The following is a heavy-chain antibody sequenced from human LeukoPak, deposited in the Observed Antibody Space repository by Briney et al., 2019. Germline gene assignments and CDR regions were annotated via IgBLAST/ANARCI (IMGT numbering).Heavy chain of an antibody. J-gene: IGHJ4*02. V-gene: IGHV3-74*01. CDR2: INSDGSWT. CDR3: VSFCETY. CDR1: GNYW. Sequence: PGGSLRLSCAASGNYWMHWVRQAPGKGLVWVSHINSDGSWTSYADSVKGRFTISKDNAKNTVYLQMNSLRAEDTAVYYGVSFCETYWGRGTLVTVSS. D-gene: IGHD2/OR15-2a*01.